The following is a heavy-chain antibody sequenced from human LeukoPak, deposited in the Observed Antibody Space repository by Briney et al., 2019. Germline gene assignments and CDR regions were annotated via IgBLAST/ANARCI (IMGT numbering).Heavy chain of an antibody. D-gene: IGHD2-2*02. Sequence: GGSLRLSCAASGVTFSSYAMSWVRQAPGKGLEWVSAISGSGSTYYADSVKGRFTLSRDNSKNTLYLQMNSPRAEDTAVYYCATPDYCSSTSCYSSRWGQGTLVTVSS. CDR1: GVTFSSYA. V-gene: IGHV3-23*01. CDR3: ATPDYCSSTSCYSSR. J-gene: IGHJ4*02. CDR2: ISGSGST.